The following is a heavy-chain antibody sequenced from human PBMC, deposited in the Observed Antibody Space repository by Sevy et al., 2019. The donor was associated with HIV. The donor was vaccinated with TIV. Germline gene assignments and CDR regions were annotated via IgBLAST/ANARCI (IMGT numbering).Heavy chain of an antibody. D-gene: IGHD3-10*01. CDR1: GGTFSSYA. CDR2: IIPIFGTA. J-gene: IGHJ4*02. V-gene: IGHV1-69*13. CDR3: ARVDGSGSYDY. Sequence: ASVKVSCKASGGTFSSYAISWVRQAPGQGLEWMGGIIPIFGTANYAQKFQGRVTITADESTSTAYMELSSLRSEDTAVYYCARVDGSGSYDYWGQGTLVPVSS.